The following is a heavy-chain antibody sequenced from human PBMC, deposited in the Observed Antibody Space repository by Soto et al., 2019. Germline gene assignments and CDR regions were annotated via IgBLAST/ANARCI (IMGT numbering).Heavy chain of an antibody. Sequence: VHLVQSGAEVKKPGSSVKVSCKAFGGTFSTYAIRWVRQAPGQGLEWMGGIIPIFGTANYAQKFQGRVTITADVSTSTAYMQLSGLRSEDSAVYYCARGSAPAATPYYFDYWGQGTLVTVSS. CDR1: GGTFSTYA. V-gene: IGHV1-69*01. CDR3: ARGSAPAATPYYFDY. CDR2: IIPIFGTA. J-gene: IGHJ4*02.